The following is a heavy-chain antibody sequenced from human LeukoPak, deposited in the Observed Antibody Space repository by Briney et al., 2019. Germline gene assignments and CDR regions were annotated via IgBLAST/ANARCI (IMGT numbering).Heavy chain of an antibody. Sequence: GSLRLSCAASGFTFSSYAMSWVRQAPGKGQEWVSAISGSGGSTYYADSVKGRFTISRDNSKNTLYLQMNSLRAEDTAVYYCAKVDGGRWLVVAGYYFDYWGQGTLVTVSS. CDR2: ISGSGGST. D-gene: IGHD6-19*01. J-gene: IGHJ4*02. V-gene: IGHV3-23*01. CDR3: AKVDGGRWLVVAGYYFDY. CDR1: GFTFSSYA.